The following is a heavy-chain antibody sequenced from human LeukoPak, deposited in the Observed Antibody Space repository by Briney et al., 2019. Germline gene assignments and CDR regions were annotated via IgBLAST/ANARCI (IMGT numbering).Heavy chain of an antibody. V-gene: IGHV3-48*02. CDR2: ISSSSTR. J-gene: IGHJ4*02. D-gene: IGHD3-22*01. CDR1: GFTFSSYS. CDR3: ARDTPLGYYDSSGYFDY. Sequence: PGGSLRLSCAASGFTFSSYSMNWVRQAPGKGLEWVSYISSSSTRYYAESVKGRYTISRDNAKNSLYLQMNSLRDEDTAVYYCARDTPLGYYDSSGYFDYWGQGTLVTVSS.